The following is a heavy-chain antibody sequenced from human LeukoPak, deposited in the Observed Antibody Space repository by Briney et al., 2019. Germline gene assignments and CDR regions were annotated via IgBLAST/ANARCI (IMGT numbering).Heavy chain of an antibody. J-gene: IGHJ4*02. CDR3: ARDAGRYFDWLGY. CDR2: IWYDGSNK. CDR1: GFTFSSYG. D-gene: IGHD3-9*01. V-gene: IGHV3-33*01. Sequence: PGRSLSLSCAASGFTFSSYGMHWVRQAPGKGLEWVAVIWYDGSNKYYADSVKGRFTISRDNSKNTLYLQMNCLRAEDTAVYYCARDAGRYFDWLGYWGQGTLVTVSS.